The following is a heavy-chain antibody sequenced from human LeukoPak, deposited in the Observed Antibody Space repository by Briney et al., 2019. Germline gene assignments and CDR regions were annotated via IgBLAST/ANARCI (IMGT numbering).Heavy chain of an antibody. Sequence: ASVKVSCKASGYTFYYYGISWVRQAPGQGLEWMGWVSAYNGNTNYAQKLQGRVTMTTDTSTSTAYMELRSLRSDDTAVYYCAKRRGLELTYYYHMDVWGKGTTVTVSS. CDR3: AKRRGLELTYYYHMDV. D-gene: IGHD1-7*01. V-gene: IGHV1-18*01. CDR2: VSAYNGNT. J-gene: IGHJ6*03. CDR1: GYTFYYYG.